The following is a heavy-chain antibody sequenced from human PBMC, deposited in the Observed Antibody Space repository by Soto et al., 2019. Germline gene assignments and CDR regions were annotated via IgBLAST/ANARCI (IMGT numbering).Heavy chain of an antibody. CDR3: ATGRLIYCSGGSCYARYYFDY. J-gene: IGHJ4*02. CDR2: FDPEDGET. Sequence: GASVKVSCKVSGYTLTELSMHWVRQAPGKGLEWMGGFDPEDGETIYAQKFQGRVTMTEDTSTDTAYMELSSLRSEDTAVYYCATGRLIYCSGGSCYARYYFDYWGQGTLVTVSS. V-gene: IGHV1-24*01. CDR1: GYTLTELS. D-gene: IGHD2-15*01.